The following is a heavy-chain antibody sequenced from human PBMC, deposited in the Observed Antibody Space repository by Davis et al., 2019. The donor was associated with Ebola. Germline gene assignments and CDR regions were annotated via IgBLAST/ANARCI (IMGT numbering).Heavy chain of an antibody. CDR2: IRQDGSEK. D-gene: IGHD7-27*01. V-gene: IGHV3-7*01. J-gene: IGHJ6*02. CDR3: ARTGGYYYYYYTMDV. CDR1: GFTFSSYW. Sequence: GESLKISCAASGFTFSSYWMSWVRQAPGKGLEWVANIRQDGSEKYYVDSVKGRFTISRDNAKNSLYLQMNSLRAEDTAVYYCARTGGYYYYYYTMDVWGQGTTVTVSS.